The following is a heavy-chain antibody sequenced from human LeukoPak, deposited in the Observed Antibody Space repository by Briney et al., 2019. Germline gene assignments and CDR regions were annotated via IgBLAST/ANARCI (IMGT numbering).Heavy chain of an antibody. D-gene: IGHD3-9*01. CDR2: IKRDGSEK. V-gene: IGHV3-7*03. CDR1: GFIFRSYW. CDR3: ARVVGMTGYFRVANYFDY. J-gene: IGHJ4*02. Sequence: GGSLRLSCAASGFIFRSYWMSWVRQAPGKGLEWVANIKRDGSEKYYVDSVKGRFTISRDNAKNSLSLQMNSLRAEDTAVYYCARVVGMTGYFRVANYFDYWGQGTLVTVFS.